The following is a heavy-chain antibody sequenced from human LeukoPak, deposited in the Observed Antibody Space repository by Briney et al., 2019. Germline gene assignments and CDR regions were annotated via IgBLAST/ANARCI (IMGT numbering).Heavy chain of an antibody. V-gene: IGHV3-49*04. CDR3: SRFYSSGWASGAFDI. D-gene: IGHD3-22*01. Sequence: GRALRLSCTTSGFTFSDYAVSWVRQAPGEGLEGIGFIRNKANGGTTEYAASVKGRFPISRDDSKTIAHLQMSSLKTEDTAVYYCSRFYSSGWASGAFDIWGQGTMVTVSS. CDR1: GFTFSDYA. CDR2: IRNKANGGTT. J-gene: IGHJ3*02.